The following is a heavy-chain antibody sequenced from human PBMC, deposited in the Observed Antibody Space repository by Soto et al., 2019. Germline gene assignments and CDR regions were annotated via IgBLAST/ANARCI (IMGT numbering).Heavy chain of an antibody. Sequence: GGSLRLSCAASGFTVSSNYMSWVRQAPGKGLEWVSVIYSGGSTYYADSVKGRFTISRDNSKNTLYLQMNSLRAEDTAVYYCARQYGDYESYYYYYYMDVWGKGTTVTVSS. D-gene: IGHD4-17*01. J-gene: IGHJ6*03. CDR3: ARQYGDYESYYYYYYMDV. V-gene: IGHV3-66*04. CDR1: GFTVSSNY. CDR2: IYSGGST.